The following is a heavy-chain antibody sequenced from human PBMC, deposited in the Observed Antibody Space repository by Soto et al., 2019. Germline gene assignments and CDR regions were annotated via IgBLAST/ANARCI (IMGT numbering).Heavy chain of an antibody. CDR2: MNPNSGNT. D-gene: IGHD3-16*02. Sequence: ASVKVSCKASGYTFTSYDINWVRQATGQGLEWMGWMNPNSGNTGYAQKFQGRVTMTRNTSISTAYMELSSLRSEDTAVYYCARNPMITFGGVIALNWFDPWGQGTLVTVSS. J-gene: IGHJ5*02. V-gene: IGHV1-8*01. CDR1: GYTFTSYD. CDR3: ARNPMITFGGVIALNWFDP.